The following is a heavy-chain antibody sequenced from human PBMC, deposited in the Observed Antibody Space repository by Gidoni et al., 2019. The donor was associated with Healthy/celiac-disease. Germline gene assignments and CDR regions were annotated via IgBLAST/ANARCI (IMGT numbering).Heavy chain of an antibody. CDR3: ARGGIAAAKYYFDY. CDR1: GGSFSGYY. CDR2: INHSGST. J-gene: IGHJ4*02. V-gene: IGHV4-34*01. Sequence: QVQLQQWGAGLLKPSETLSLTCAVYGGSFSGYYWSWIRQPPGKGLEWIGEINHSGSTNYNPSLKSRVTISVDTSKNQFSLKLSSVTAADTAVYYCARGGIAAAKYYFDYWGQGTLVTVSS. D-gene: IGHD6-13*01.